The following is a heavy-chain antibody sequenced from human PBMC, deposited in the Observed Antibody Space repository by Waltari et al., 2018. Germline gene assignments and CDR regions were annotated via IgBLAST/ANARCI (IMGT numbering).Heavy chain of an antibody. CDR3: ARGEGGANEY. Sequence: EVQLVESGGGLVQPGGSLRLLCAASGFTFRNYERNWVRQAAGKGLEWVSSSSSGASTIFYADSVKGRFTISRDNAKNSVYLEMNSLRADDTAIYYCARGEGGANEYWGQGTLVTVSS. V-gene: IGHV3-48*03. D-gene: IGHD1-26*01. J-gene: IGHJ4*01. CDR2: SSSGASTI. CDR1: GFTFRNYE.